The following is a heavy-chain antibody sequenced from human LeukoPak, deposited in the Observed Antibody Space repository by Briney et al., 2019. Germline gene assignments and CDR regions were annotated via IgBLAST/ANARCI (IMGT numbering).Heavy chain of an antibody. CDR3: ARGGDYGDYGNWYFDL. Sequence: GGSLRLSCAASGFTFSTYWMTWVRQAPGKGLEWVANIKQDGSEKHYVDSVKGRFTISRDNAKNSLYLQMNSLRAEDTALYYCARGGDYGDYGNWYFDLWGGGTLVTVSS. D-gene: IGHD4-17*01. J-gene: IGHJ2*01. CDR2: IKQDGSEK. CDR1: GFTFSTYW. V-gene: IGHV3-7*03.